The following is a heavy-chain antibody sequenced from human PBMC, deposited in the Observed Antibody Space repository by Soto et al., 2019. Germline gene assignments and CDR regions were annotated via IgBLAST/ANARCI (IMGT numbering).Heavy chain of an antibody. CDR2: INAGNGNT. D-gene: IGHD2-2*01. CDR3: ASGVENIVVVLAVFGPYGMDV. V-gene: IGHV1-3*01. J-gene: IGHJ6*02. CDR1: GYSFTSYA. Sequence: ASVKVSCKASGYSFTSYAIYWVRQAPGQRLEWMGWINAGNGNTKYSQKFQGRVTITSDTSASTAYMGLSSLRSEDKAVYFCASGVENIVVVLAVFGPYGMDVWG.